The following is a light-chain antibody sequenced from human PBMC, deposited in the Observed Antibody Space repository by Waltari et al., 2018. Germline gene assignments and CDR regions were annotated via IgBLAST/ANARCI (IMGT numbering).Light chain of an antibody. CDR2: VHSGGTQ. CDR3: QTWGTGVHVV. J-gene: IGLJ2*01. CDR1: SGHSNYA. Sequence: QVVLTQSPSASASRGASVKLTCTLSSGHSNYAIAWHQQQPGKGPRFLMKVHSGGTQFKVDGIPDRFTGSSSGSERYLTISILQSDDEADYYCQTWGTGVHVVFGGGTKLTVL. V-gene: IGLV4-69*01.